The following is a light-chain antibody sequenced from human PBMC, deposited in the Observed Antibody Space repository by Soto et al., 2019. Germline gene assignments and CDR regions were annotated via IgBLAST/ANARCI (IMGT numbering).Light chain of an antibody. Sequence: IQLNQSPSSLSASVGDRVTLTCRASQSINIYLNWYQQKPGKAPTLLIYAASSLHSGVPSRFSGGGSRTDFTLTISSLQTEDFATYSCQQRYRSPYTFGQGTKLEI. V-gene: IGKV1-39*01. CDR3: QQRYRSPYT. CDR1: QSINIY. CDR2: AAS. J-gene: IGKJ2*01.